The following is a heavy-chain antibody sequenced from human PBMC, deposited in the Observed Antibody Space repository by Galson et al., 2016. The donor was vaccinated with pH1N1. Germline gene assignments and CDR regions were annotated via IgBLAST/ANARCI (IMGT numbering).Heavy chain of an antibody. V-gene: IGHV5-51*01. D-gene: IGHD6-19*01. CDR2: IYPGDSDT. CDR3: ARRSAVAGVDY. J-gene: IGHJ4*02. Sequence: GAEVKKPGESLKISCQGSGYSFSSHWIGWVRQMPGKGLEWMGIIYPGDSDTKYSPSFQGQVTFSADKSINTAYLQWSSLKASDTAMYFCARRSAVAGVDYGGQGTLVTVSS. CDR1: GYSFSSHW.